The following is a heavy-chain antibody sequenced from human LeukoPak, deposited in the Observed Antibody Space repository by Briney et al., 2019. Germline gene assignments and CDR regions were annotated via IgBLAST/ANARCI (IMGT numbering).Heavy chain of an antibody. J-gene: IGHJ4*02. CDR2: IHHSGST. V-gene: IGHV4-38-2*02. CDR3: ARDTAMAFDY. Sequence: SETLSLTCTVSGYSISSDYYWGWIRQPPGKGLEWIGSIHHSGSTYYNPSLKSRVTKSVDMSKNQVSLKLSSVTAADTAMYYCARDTAMAFDYWGQGTLVIVSS. D-gene: IGHD5-18*01. CDR1: GYSISSDYY.